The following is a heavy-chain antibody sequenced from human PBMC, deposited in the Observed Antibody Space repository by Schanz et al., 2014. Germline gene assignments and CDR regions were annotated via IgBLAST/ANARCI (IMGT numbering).Heavy chain of an antibody. Sequence: QLMQSGSEVRKPGASVKVSCKASGYIFGSHGMTWVRQAPGQGPELMGWINAHTGNTQYAQKFQGRVNMTRDTVTTTVHVERTRRRADDTAIYYCARVHIATYHYNSPGAFDIWGQGTRVTVSS. D-gene: IGHD3-10*01. CDR2: INAHTGNT. CDR1: GYIFGSHG. CDR3: ARVHIATYHYNSPGAFDI. V-gene: IGHV1-18*01. J-gene: IGHJ3*02.